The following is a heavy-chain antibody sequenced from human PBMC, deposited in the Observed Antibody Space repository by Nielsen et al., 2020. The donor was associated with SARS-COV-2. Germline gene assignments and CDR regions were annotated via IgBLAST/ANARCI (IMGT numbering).Heavy chain of an antibody. J-gene: IGHJ4*02. Sequence: GESLKISCAASGFTFSSYGMHWVRQAPGKGLEWVAVISYDGSNKYYADSVKGRFTISRDNSKNTLNLQMNSLRAEDTAVYYCAGDGGGGYDIREGLDYWGQGTQVTVSS. CDR3: AGDGGGGYDIREGLDY. CDR2: ISYDGSNK. D-gene: IGHD3-22*01. CDR1: GFTFSSYG. V-gene: IGHV3-30*03.